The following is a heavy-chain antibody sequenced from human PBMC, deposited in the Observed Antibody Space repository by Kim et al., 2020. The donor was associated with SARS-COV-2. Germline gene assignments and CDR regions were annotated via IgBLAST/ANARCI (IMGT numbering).Heavy chain of an antibody. CDR3: AKARSSWNGGGLDY. D-gene: IGHD6-13*01. Sequence: GGSLRLSCAASGFTFSSYAMHWVRQAPGKGLEWVAVIWYDGSNKYYADSVKGRFTISRDNSKNTLYLQMNSLRAEDTAVYYCAKARSSWNGGGLDYWGQGTLVTVSS. CDR1: GFTFSSYA. CDR2: IWYDGSNK. V-gene: IGHV3-33*06. J-gene: IGHJ4*02.